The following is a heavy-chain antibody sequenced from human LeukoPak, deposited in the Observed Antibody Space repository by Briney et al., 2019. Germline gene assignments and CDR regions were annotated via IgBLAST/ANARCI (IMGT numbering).Heavy chain of an antibody. V-gene: IGHV3-48*01. CDR1: GSTFSIYS. CDR3: ATSNGSLDY. Sequence: GGSLRLSCAASGSTFSIYSMNWVRQAPGKGLEWVSYITSSSSTIYYADSVKGRFTISRDNAKNSLFLQMNSLRAEDTAVYYCATSNGSLDYWGQGTLVTVSS. J-gene: IGHJ4*02. CDR2: ITSSSSTI. D-gene: IGHD1-26*01.